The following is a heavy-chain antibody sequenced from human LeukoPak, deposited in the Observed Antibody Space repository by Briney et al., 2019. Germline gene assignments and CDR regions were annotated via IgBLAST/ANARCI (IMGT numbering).Heavy chain of an antibody. J-gene: IGHJ4*02. D-gene: IGHD5-18*01. CDR2: ISSSSSYI. CDR3: ARDTAMVIGF. Sequence: GGSLSLSCAASGFTFSSYNMNWVRQAPGKGLEWVSSISSSSSYIYYADSVKGRFTISRDNAKNSLYLQMNSLRAEDTAVYYCARDTAMVIGFWGQGTLVTVSS. CDR1: GFTFSSYN. V-gene: IGHV3-21*01.